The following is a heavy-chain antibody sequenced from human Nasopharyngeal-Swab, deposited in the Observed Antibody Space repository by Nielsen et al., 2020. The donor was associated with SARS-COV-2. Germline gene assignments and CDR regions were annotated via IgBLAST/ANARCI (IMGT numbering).Heavy chain of an antibody. Sequence: ASVKVSCKASGYTFTSYGISWVRQAPGQGLEWMGWISAYNGNTNYAQKLQGRVTMTTDTSTSTAYMELRSLRSDDTAVYYCARDSRKYYYDSSGYGYSDYWGQGTLVTVSS. V-gene: IGHV1-18*01. CDR2: ISAYNGNT. CDR3: ARDSRKYYYDSSGYGYSDY. J-gene: IGHJ4*02. CDR1: GYTFTSYG. D-gene: IGHD3-22*01.